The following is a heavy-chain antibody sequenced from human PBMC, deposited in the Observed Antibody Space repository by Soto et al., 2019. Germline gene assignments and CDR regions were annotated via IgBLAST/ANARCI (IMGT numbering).Heavy chain of an antibody. J-gene: IGHJ4*02. CDR3: ARNTIPHPHY. D-gene: IGHD1-1*01. CDR1: GFTFSNYA. V-gene: IGHV3-23*01. Sequence: EVQLLESGGGLVQPGGSLRLSCAASGFTFSNYAMSWVRQAPGKGLEWVSAISSSGDSPYYADSVNGRFTVSRDNSKNTLSLQINSLRVEDTAIYYCARNTIPHPHYWGQGTLVTVSS. CDR2: ISSSGDSP.